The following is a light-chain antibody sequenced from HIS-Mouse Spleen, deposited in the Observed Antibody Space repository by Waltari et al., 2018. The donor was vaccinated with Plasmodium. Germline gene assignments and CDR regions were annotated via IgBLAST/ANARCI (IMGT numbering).Light chain of an antibody. Sequence: DIQMTQSPSSLSASVGDRVTITCRASQSISNYLNWYQQKPGKAPKLLIYAASSLQSGVQSRFSGSGSGRDFTLTISSLQPEYFATYYCQQSYSTWTFGQGTKVEIK. CDR3: QQSYSTWT. V-gene: IGKV1-39*01. J-gene: IGKJ1*01. CDR1: QSISNY. CDR2: AAS.